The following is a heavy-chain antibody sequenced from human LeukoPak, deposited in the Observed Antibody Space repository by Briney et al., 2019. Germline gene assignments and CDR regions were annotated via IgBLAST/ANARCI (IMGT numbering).Heavy chain of an antibody. CDR2: IYYSGNT. Sequence: SETLSLTCTLSGASISSSRYYWGWIRQSPGKGLEWIGTIYYSGNTYSNPSLKSRVTISVDTSKNQFSLKVSSVTAADTAVYYCARGHDYYYSGRQSWFDPWGQGTLVTVSS. V-gene: IGHV4-39*01. J-gene: IGHJ5*02. CDR3: ARGHDYYYSGRQSWFDP. D-gene: IGHD3-10*01. CDR1: GASISSSRYY.